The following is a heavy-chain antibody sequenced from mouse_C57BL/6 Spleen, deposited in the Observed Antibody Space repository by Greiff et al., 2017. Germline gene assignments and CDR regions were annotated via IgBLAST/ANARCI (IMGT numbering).Heavy chain of an antibody. CDR1: GYTFTSYW. CDR3: ARDYGSTPCAY. J-gene: IGHJ3*01. Sequence: QVHVKQSGAELVRPGSSVKLSCKASGYTFTSYWMHWVKQRPIQGLEWIGNIDPSDSETHYNQKFKDKATLTVDKSSSTAYMQLSSLTSEDSAVYYCARDYGSTPCAYWGQGTLVTVSA. V-gene: IGHV1-52*01. CDR2: IDPSDSET. D-gene: IGHD1-1*01.